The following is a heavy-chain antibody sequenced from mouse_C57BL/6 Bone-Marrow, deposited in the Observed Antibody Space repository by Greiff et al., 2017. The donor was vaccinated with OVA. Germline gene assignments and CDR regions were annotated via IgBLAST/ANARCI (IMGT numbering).Heavy chain of an antibody. CDR1: GYTFTDYN. Sequence: VQLQQSGPELVKPGASVKIPCKASGYTFTDYNMDWVKQSHGKSLEWIGDINPNNGGTIYNQKFKGKATLTVDKSYSTAYMELRSLTSEDTAVYYCARTGTLYWYFDVWGTGTTVTVSS. D-gene: IGHD4-1*01. CDR2: INPNNGGT. V-gene: IGHV1-18*01. CDR3: ARTGTLYWYFDV. J-gene: IGHJ1*03.